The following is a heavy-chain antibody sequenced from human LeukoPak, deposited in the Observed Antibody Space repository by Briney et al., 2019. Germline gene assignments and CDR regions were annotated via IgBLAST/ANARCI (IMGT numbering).Heavy chain of an antibody. V-gene: IGHV1-3*01. CDR3: ARGVATNRYYFDY. CDR1: GYTFTSYA. Sequence: ASVKVSCTASGYTFTSYAMHWVRQAPGQRLEWMGWINAGNGNTKYSQKFQGRVTITRDTSASTAYMELSSLRSEDTAVYSCARGVATNRYYFDYWGQGTLVTVSS. J-gene: IGHJ4*02. D-gene: IGHD5-12*01. CDR2: INAGNGNT.